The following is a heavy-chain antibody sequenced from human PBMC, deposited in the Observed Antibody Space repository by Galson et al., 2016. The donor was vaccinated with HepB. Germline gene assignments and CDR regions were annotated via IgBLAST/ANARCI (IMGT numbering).Heavy chain of an antibody. CDR3: VRSKVVYWGWYFDL. CDR1: GGSISSYY. D-gene: IGHD3-22*01. CDR2: VYYSGST. Sequence: SETLSLTCTVSGGSISSYYWSWIRQPPGRGLEWIGYVYYSGSTNYNPSLKSRVTISVAPSKNQFSLRLTSVTAADTGVYYCVRSKVVYWGWYFDLWGRGTLLTVSS. J-gene: IGHJ2*01. V-gene: IGHV4-59*01.